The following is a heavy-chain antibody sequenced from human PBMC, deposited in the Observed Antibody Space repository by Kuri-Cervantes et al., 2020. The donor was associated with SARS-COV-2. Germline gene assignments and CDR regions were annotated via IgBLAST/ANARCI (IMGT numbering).Heavy chain of an antibody. CDR2: IYYSGST. J-gene: IGHJ6*02. CDR3: ARSCSSSDCYYYYGVDV. CDR1: GGSVSSGSYY. D-gene: IGHD2-2*01. Sequence: SETLSLTCTVSGGSVSSGSYYWSWIRQPPGEGLEWIGYIYYSGSTNYNPSLKSRVTISVDRSKNQFSLKLSSVTAADTAVYYCARSCSSSDCYYYYGVDVWGQGTTVTVSS. V-gene: IGHV4-61*01.